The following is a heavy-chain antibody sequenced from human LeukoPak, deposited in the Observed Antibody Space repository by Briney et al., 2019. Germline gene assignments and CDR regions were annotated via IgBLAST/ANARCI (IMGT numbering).Heavy chain of an antibody. CDR3: VKDQGECPGSRCYLRFMEY. D-gene: IGHD3-3*01. Sequence: PGGSLRLSCAASGFNFSIYGMHWFGQAPGRGLEGVTLVRYDQSATVYADSVQGRFAFSRDNSKHTVYLQMNSLRVEDTALYFCVKDQGECPGSRCYLRFMEYWGQGTLVIVSS. V-gene: IGHV3-30*02. CDR2: VRYDQSAT. CDR1: GFNFSIYG. J-gene: IGHJ4*02.